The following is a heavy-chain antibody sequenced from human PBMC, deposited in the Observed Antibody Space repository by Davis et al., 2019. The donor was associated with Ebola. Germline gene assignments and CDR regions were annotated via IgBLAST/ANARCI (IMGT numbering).Heavy chain of an antibody. V-gene: IGHV3-11*04. CDR3: ARDSSDPPAQFLFDY. CDR2: ISSSGSTI. Sequence: LSLTCAVYGGSFSGYYWSWIRQAPGKGLEWVSYISSSGSTIYYADSVKGRFTISRDNAKNSLYLQMNSLRAEDTAVYYCARDSSDPPAQFLFDYWGQGTLVTVSS. J-gene: IGHJ4*02. CDR1: GGSFSGYY. D-gene: IGHD6-19*01.